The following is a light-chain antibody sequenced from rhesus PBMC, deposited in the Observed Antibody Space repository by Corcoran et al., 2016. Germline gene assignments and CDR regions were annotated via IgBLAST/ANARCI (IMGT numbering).Light chain of an antibody. Sequence: DIQMTQSPSSLSASVGDRGTITCRASDNVNNYLNWYQQKPGKAPKILIYKASTLQSGVPSRFSGSGSGTDYTFTISSLQPEDVSTYYCQHGCDTPWMFGQGTKVEIK. J-gene: IGKJ1*01. CDR2: KAS. CDR3: QHGCDTPWM. CDR1: DNVNNY. V-gene: IGKV1-74*01.